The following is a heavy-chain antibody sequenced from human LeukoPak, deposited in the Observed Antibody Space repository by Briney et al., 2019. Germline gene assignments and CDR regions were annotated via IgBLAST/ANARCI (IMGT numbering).Heavy chain of an antibody. D-gene: IGHD1-26*01. Sequence: SETLSLTCAVYGGSFSGYYWSWIRQPPGKGLEWIGEINHSGSTNYNPSLKSRVTISVDTSKNQFSLKLSSVTAADTAVYYCARVGATRYYYYYYMDVWGKGTTVTISS. CDR3: ARVGATRYYYYYYMDV. V-gene: IGHV4-34*01. CDR1: GGSFSGYY. J-gene: IGHJ6*03. CDR2: INHSGST.